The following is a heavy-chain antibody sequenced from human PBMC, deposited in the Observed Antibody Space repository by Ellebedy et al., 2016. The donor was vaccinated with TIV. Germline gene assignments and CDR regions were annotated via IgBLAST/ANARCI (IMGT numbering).Heavy chain of an antibody. CDR2: INHSGST. J-gene: IGHJ4*02. CDR3: ARSAGATTGGFDY. Sequence: MPGGSLRLSCAVYGGSFSGYYWSWIRQPPGKGLEWIGEINHSGSTNYNPSLKSRVTISVDTSKNQFSLKLSSVTAADTAVYYCARSAGATTGGFDYWGQGTLVTVSS. V-gene: IGHV4-34*01. CDR1: GGSFSGYY. D-gene: IGHD1-26*01.